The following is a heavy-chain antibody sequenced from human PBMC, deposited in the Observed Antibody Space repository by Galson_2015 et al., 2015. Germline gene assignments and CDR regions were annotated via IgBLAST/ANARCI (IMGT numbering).Heavy chain of an antibody. J-gene: IGHJ4*02. CDR2: ISYDESNK. CDR1: GFTFSNYG. CDR3: AKDLGAFALSISEPYDY. Sequence: LRLSCAASGFTFSNYGMHWVRQAPGKGLEWVAVISYDESNKYYVDSVKGRFAISRDSSKNTLYLQMSSLRPEDTAIYYCAKDLGAFALSISEPYDYWGQGILVTVSS. V-gene: IGHV3-30*18. D-gene: IGHD6-13*01.